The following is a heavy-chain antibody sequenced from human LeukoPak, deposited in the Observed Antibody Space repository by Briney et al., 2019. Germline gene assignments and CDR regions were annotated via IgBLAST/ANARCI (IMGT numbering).Heavy chain of an antibody. J-gene: IGHJ4*02. Sequence: GGSLRLSCAASGFTFSSYRMNWVRQAPGKGLEWVSSISSSSSYIHYADSVKGRFTISRDNAKNSMYLQMNSLRAEDTAVYYCARVDYDSSGPDYWGQGTLVTVSS. CDR3: ARVDYDSSGPDY. CDR1: GFTFSSYR. V-gene: IGHV3-21*01. D-gene: IGHD3-22*01. CDR2: ISSSSSYI.